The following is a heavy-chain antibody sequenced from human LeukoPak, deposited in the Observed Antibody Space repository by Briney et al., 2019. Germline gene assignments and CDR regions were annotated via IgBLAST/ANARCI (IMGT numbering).Heavy chain of an antibody. Sequence: GGSLRLSCAVSGFNFRDHWMDWVRQAPGKGLEWVGHIKNDGSETYYLDSLKGRFSISRDNTNNALYLQMNSLRVEDTAVYYCVKNDGWFHLAQWGQGTLVTVSS. CDR1: GFNFRDHW. CDR3: VKNDGWFHLAQ. CDR2: IKNDGSET. V-gene: IGHV3-7*03. J-gene: IGHJ4*02. D-gene: IGHD6-19*01.